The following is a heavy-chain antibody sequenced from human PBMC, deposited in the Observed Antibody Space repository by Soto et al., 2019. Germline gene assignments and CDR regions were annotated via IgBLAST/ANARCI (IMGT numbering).Heavy chain of an antibody. CDR1: GGIFTNTA. CDR2: VIPLFDTA. Sequence: QVQVVQSGAEVQKPGSSVKVSCKVSGGIFTNTAISWVRQAPGQGREWLGGVIPLFDTAYYAQIFRGRLRISADGAPATAYSELSGLTSPDTAGHFCATGGHKEGYNFDRGREAWGKGRTVTVPA. V-gene: IGHV1-69*01. D-gene: IGHD1-1*01. CDR3: ATGGHKEGYNFDRGREA. J-gene: IGHJ6*04.